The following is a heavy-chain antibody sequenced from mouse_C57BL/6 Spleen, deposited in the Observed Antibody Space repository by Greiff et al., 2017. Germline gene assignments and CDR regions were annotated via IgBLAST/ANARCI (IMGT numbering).Heavy chain of an antibody. Sequence: EVKLMESGGGLVKPGGSLRLSCAASGFTFSSYAMSWVRQTPEKRLEWVATISDGGSYTYYPDNVKGRFTISRDNAKNNLYLQMSHLKSEDTAMYYCARASLYYGYDGNAMDYWGQGTSVTVSS. CDR1: GFTFSSYA. CDR3: ARASLYYGYDGNAMDY. J-gene: IGHJ4*01. D-gene: IGHD2-2*01. CDR2: ISDGGSYT. V-gene: IGHV5-4*03.